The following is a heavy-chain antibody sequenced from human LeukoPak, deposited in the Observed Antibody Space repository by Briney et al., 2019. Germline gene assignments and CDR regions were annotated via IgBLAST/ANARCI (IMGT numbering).Heavy chain of an antibody. V-gene: IGHV4-30-2*01. CDR1: GGSISSGDYY. D-gene: IGHD1-26*01. J-gene: IGHJ4*02. CDR2: IFHSGST. Sequence: SETLSLTCNVSGGSISSGDYYWTWIRQPPGKGLEWIGYIFHSGSTSYIPSLKSRVTISVDRSKNQLSLKLSSVTAADTAVYYCARETPERYSGSYFDNWGQGALVTVS. CDR3: ARETPERYSGSYFDN.